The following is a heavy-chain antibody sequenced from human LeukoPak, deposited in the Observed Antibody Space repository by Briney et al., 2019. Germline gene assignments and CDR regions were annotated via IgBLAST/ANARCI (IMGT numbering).Heavy chain of an antibody. Sequence: GGSLRLSCVASRFTFSNYWMSWVRQAPGKGLEWVANINQDGSKKRYADSVKGRFTISRDNAKGSLYLQLNSLRAQDTAVYYCAKWGPYCVGDYCPALDSWGPGALVTVSS. CDR1: RFTFSNYW. J-gene: IGHJ4*02. CDR3: AKWGPYCVGDYCPALDS. V-gene: IGHV3-7*01. D-gene: IGHD2-21*02. CDR2: INQDGSKK.